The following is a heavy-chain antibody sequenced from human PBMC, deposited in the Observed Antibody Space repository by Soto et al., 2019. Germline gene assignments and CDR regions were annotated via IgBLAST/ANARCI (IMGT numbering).Heavy chain of an antibody. CDR2: ISSSSSYI. CDR3: ARDVDTAMVRGMDV. J-gene: IGHJ6*02. Sequence: EVQLVESGGGLVKPGGSLRLSCAASGFTFSSYSMNWVRQAPGKGLEWVLSISSSSSYIYYADSVKGRFTISRDNAKNSLYLQMNSLRAEDTAVYYCARDVDTAMVRGMDVWGQGTTVTVSS. D-gene: IGHD5-18*01. CDR1: GFTFSSYS. V-gene: IGHV3-21*01.